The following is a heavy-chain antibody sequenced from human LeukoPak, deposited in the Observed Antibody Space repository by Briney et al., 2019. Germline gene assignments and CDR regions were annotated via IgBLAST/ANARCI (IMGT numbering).Heavy chain of an antibody. V-gene: IGHV4-30-2*01. J-gene: IGHJ4*02. Sequence: SETLSLTCTVSGGSISSGGYYWSWIRQPPGKGLEWIGYIYHSGSTYYNPSLKSRVTISVDRSKNQFSLKLSSVTAADTAVYYCARTIPAANFDYWGQGTLVTVSS. CDR3: ARTIPAANFDY. CDR2: IYHSGST. D-gene: IGHD2-2*01. CDR1: GGSISSGGYY.